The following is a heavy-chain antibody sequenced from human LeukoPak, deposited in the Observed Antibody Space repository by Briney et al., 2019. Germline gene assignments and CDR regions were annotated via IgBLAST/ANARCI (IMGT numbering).Heavy chain of an antibody. J-gene: IGHJ4*02. Sequence: GGSLRLSCAASGFSFNTCAMSWVRQAPGKGLEWVSTISGGGRSTDYADSVKGQFTISRNNSKNTLYLQMNSLRAEDTAVYYCARERYFDYWGQGTLVTVSS. CDR2: ISGGGRST. V-gene: IGHV3-23*01. CDR3: ARERYFDY. CDR1: GFSFNTCA.